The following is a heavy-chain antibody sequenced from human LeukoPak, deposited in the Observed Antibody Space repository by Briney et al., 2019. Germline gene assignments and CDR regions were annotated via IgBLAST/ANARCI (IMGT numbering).Heavy chain of an antibody. Sequence: SETLSLTCTVSGGSISSGDYYWSWIRQPPGKGLEWIGYIYYSGSTYYNPSLKSRVTISVDTSKNQFSLKLSSVTAADTAVYYCAREIGITMVRGAPPVWFDPWGQGTLVTVSS. J-gene: IGHJ5*02. D-gene: IGHD3-10*01. CDR3: AREIGITMVRGAPPVWFDP. CDR2: IYYSGST. CDR1: GGSISSGDYY. V-gene: IGHV4-30-4*08.